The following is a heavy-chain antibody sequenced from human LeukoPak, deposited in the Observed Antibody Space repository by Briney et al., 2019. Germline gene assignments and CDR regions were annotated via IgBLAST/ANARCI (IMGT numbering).Heavy chain of an antibody. J-gene: IGHJ4*02. D-gene: IGHD1-26*01. CDR3: ARNRWELRTPHFDY. V-gene: IGHV4-59*01. CDR2: ISYSGST. Sequence: SETLSLTCTVSGGSITSYYWGWIRQPPRKGLEWIGYISYSGSTIYNPSLKSRVTISLNRSKNQFSLKLSSVTAADTAVYFCARNRWELRTPHFDYWGQGSLVTVSS. CDR1: GGSITSYY.